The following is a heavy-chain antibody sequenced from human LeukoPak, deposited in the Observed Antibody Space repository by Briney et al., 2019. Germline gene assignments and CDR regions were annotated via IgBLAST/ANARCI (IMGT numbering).Heavy chain of an antibody. V-gene: IGHV3-66*01. CDR2: MYRGGSK. Sequence: GGSLRLSCAASGFTVSNNYMSWVRQAPGKGLEWVSVMYRGGSKYYADSVQGRFTMSRDNSKNTLYLQMNSLRAEDTAVYYCARDGGAAAGYWGQGTLVTVSS. D-gene: IGHD6-13*01. J-gene: IGHJ4*02. CDR3: ARDGGAAAGY. CDR1: GFTVSNNY.